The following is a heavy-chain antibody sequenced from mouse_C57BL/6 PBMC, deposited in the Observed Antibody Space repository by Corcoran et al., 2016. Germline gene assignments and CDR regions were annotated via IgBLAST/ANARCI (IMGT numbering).Heavy chain of an antibody. D-gene: IGHD1-1*01. CDR2: IYPSDSET. CDR1: GYTFTSYW. J-gene: IGHJ1*03. Sequence: QVQLQQPGAELVRPGSSVKLSCKASGYTFTSYWMDWVKQRPGQGLEWIGNIYPSDSETHYNQKFKDKATLTVDKSSSTAYMQLSSLTSEDSAVYYCARGITTVDCDVWGTGTTVTVSS. CDR3: ARGITTVDCDV. V-gene: IGHV1-61*01.